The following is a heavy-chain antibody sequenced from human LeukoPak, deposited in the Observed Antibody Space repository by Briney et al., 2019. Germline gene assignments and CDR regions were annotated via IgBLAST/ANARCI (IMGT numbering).Heavy chain of an antibody. CDR1: GGSISSSSYY. D-gene: IGHD6-13*01. CDR3: ARSKEKGGSSSSWYWFDP. V-gene: IGHV4-39*07. Sequence: SETLSLTCTVSGGSISSSSYYWGWIRQPPGKGLEWIGSIYYSGSTNYDPSLKSRVTISVDTSKNQFSLKLSSVTAADTAVYYCARSKEKGGSSSSWYWFDPWGQGTLVTVSS. CDR2: IYYSGST. J-gene: IGHJ5*02.